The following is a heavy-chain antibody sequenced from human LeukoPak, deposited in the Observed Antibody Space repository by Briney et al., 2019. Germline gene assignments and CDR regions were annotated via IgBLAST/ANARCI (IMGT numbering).Heavy chain of an antibody. V-gene: IGHV4-30-4*01. Sequence: SETLSLTCTVSGGPISSGDYYWSWIRQPPGKGLEWIGYIYYSGSTYYNPSLKSRVTISVDTSKNQFSLKLSSVTAADTAVYYCAREVIPNGFDYWGQGTLVTVSS. CDR2: IYYSGST. CDR3: AREVIPNGFDY. CDR1: GGPISSGDYY. J-gene: IGHJ4*02. D-gene: IGHD2-2*01.